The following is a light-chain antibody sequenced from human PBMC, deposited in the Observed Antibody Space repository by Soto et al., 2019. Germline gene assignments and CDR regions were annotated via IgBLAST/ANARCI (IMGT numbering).Light chain of an antibody. V-gene: IGKV3-15*01. CDR2: AAS. CDR1: QGVSTN. CDR3: QQYDDWPET. Sequence: EIVLTQSPATLSLSPGERATLSCRASQGVSTNLAWYQQKRGQAPRLLIYAASTRATGIPARFSGSGSGTEFTLTISSLQSGDFAVYYCQQYDDWPETFGQGTKVDIK. J-gene: IGKJ1*01.